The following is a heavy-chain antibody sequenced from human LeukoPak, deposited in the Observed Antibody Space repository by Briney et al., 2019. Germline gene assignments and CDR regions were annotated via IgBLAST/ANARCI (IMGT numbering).Heavy chain of an antibody. D-gene: IGHD1-1*01. Sequence: PSETLSLTCTVSGGSISNYYWSWIRQPPGKGLEWIGYIYYSGSTNYNPSLKSRVTISVDTSKNQFSLKLSSVTAADTAVYYCARLELDFEGRAGSSFDIWGQGTMVTVSS. J-gene: IGHJ3*02. CDR1: GGSISNYY. V-gene: IGHV4-59*01. CDR3: ARLELDFEGRAGSSFDI. CDR2: IYYSGST.